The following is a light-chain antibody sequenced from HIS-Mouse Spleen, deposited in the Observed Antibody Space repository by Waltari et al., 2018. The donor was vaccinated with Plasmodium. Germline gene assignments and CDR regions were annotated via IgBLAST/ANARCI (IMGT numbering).Light chain of an antibody. CDR3: NSRDSSGNHQV. J-gene: IGLJ3*02. CDR2: GKN. Sequence: SSELTQDPAVSVALGQTVRITCQGDSLRSYYASWYQQKPGQAPVLVIYGKNNRPSGSPDRFSGSSSGNTASLTITGAQAEEEADYYCNSRDSSGNHQVFGGGTKLTVL. V-gene: IGLV3-19*01. CDR1: SLRSYY.